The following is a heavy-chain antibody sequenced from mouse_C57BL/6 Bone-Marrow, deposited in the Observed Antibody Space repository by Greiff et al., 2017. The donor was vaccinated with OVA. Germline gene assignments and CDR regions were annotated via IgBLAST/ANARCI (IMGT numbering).Heavy chain of an antibody. V-gene: IGHV10-1*01. D-gene: IGHD1-1*01. CDR1: GFSFNTYA. CDR3: VRHDYYGSSYVGGAMDY. CDR2: IRSTSNNYAT. J-gene: IGHJ4*01. Sequence: EVQGVASGGGLVQPKGSLKLSCAASGFSFNTYAMNWVRQAPGKGLEWVARIRSTSNNYATYYADSVKDRFTISRDDSESMLYLQMNNVKTEDTAMYYCVRHDYYGSSYVGGAMDYWGQGTSVTVSS.